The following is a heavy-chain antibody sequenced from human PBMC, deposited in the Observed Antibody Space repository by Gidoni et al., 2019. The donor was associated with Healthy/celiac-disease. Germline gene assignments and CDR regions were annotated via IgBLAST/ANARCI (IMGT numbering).Heavy chain of an antibody. D-gene: IGHD6-13*01. V-gene: IGHV1-69*01. CDR3: ARVKQQLVLDY. Sequence: QVQLVQAGAEVKKPGSTVKVSCKASGGTFSSYAISWLRQAPGQGLEWMGGIIPIVGTANYAQKFKGRVTITADESTSKAYMELSSRRSEDTAVYYCARVKQQLVLDYWGQGTLVTVSS. CDR2: IIPIVGTA. J-gene: IGHJ4*02. CDR1: GGTFSSYA.